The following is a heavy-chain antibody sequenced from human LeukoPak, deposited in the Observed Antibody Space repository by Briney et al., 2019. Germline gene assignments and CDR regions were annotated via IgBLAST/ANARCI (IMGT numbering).Heavy chain of an antibody. D-gene: IGHD3-3*01. CDR1: GGSISSYY. CDR2: IYYSGST. V-gene: IGHV4-59*01. Sequence: SETLSLTCTVSGGSISSYYWSWIRQPPGKGLEWIGYIYYSGSTNYNPSLKSRVTISVDTSKNQFSLKLSSVTAADTAVYYCARDGLRSLDYWGQGTLVTVSS. CDR3: ARDGLRSLDY. J-gene: IGHJ4*02.